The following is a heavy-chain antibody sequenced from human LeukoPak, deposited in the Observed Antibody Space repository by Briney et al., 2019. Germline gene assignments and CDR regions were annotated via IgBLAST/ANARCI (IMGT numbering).Heavy chain of an antibody. Sequence: ASVTVSCKASGYILTTYGFNWVRQAPGQGLEWMGWISPYNGNTNYAQKFQGRVTMTADTSTSIVYMELRSLRSGDTAVYYCARGPYYGSGSRADGMDVWGKGTTVTVSS. CDR3: ARGPYYGSGSRADGMDV. V-gene: IGHV1-18*04. J-gene: IGHJ6*04. CDR2: ISPYNGNT. CDR1: GYILTTYG. D-gene: IGHD3-10*01.